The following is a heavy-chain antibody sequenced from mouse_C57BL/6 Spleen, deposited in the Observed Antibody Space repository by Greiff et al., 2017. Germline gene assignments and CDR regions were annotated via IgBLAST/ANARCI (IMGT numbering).Heavy chain of an antibody. CDR2: INPSSGYT. CDR3: ARGLNWDGAWFAY. CDR1: GYTFTSYW. Sequence: QVQLQQSGAELAKPGASVKLSCKASGYTFTSYWMHWVKQRPGQGLEWIGYINPSSGYTKYNQKFKDKATLTADKYSSTAYMQLSSLTYEDSAVYYCARGLNWDGAWFAYWGQGTMVTVSA. J-gene: IGHJ3*01. V-gene: IGHV1-7*01. D-gene: IGHD4-1*01.